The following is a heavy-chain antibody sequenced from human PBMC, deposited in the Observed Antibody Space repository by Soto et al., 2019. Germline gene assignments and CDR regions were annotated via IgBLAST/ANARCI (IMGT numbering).Heavy chain of an antibody. CDR1: GGSISNHY. D-gene: IGHD7-27*01. CDR3: TRANWYSEY. CDR2: IYYNGNT. V-gene: IGHV4-59*11. Sequence: QVQLQESGPGLVKPSETLSLTCSVSGGSISNHYWSWIRQPPGKGLEWIGYIYYNGNTNYNPALKSRVTTSVDTSRNQMSLKLTTVNAADTAVYYCTRANWYSEYWGQGTLVTVSS. J-gene: IGHJ4*02.